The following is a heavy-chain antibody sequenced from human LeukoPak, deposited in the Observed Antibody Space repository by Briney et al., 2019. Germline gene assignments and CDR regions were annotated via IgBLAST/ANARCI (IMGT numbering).Heavy chain of an antibody. J-gene: IGHJ4*02. CDR3: ARVEYHDSGGDY. CDR1: GYSISSHSS. D-gene: IGHD3-10*01. V-gene: IGHV4-38-2*02. Sequence: SETLSLTCTVSGYSISSHSSWGWIRQPPGKGLEWFGTFYRSGSTYYNPSLKGRVIISVDTPKNNVSLQVRSVRAADTAVYYCARVEYHDSGGDYWGQGTLVTVSS. CDR2: FYRSGST.